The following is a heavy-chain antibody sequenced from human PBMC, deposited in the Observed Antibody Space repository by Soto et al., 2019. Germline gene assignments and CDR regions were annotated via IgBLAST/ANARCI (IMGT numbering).Heavy chain of an antibody. J-gene: IGHJ5*02. V-gene: IGHV4-30-4*01. CDR2: IYYSGST. Sequence: TSEILSLTCTVSGGSISSGDYSWSWVRQSPGKGLEWIGHIYYSGSTYYNPSLKSRVTISVDTSKNQFSLKLSSVTAVDTAVYYCARERITMVRGVIITYNAAYNWFDPWGQGTLVTVSS. CDR3: ARERITMVRGVIITYNAAYNWFDP. CDR1: GGSISSGDYS. D-gene: IGHD3-10*01.